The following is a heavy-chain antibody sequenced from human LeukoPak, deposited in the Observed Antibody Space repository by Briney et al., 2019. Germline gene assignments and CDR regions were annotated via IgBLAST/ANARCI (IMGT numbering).Heavy chain of an antibody. D-gene: IGHD4-17*01. J-gene: IGHJ3*02. CDR1: GYSISSGYY. CDR2: LYHSGNT. V-gene: IGHV4-38-2*02. CDR3: ARGEDYGDYLGAFDI. Sequence: SETLSLTCTVSGYSISSGYYWGWIRQSPGKGLEWIGSLYHSGNTYYNPSLKSRVTISVDTSKNQFSLKLSTVTAADTAVYYCARGEDYGDYLGAFDIWGQGTMVTVSS.